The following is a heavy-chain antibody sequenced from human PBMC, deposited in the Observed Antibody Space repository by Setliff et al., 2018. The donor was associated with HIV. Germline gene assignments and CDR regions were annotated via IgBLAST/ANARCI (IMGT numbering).Heavy chain of an antibody. CDR3: ARAPPHDYGDYVFNY. CDR1: GFTLNELS. Sequence: ASVKVSCKISGFTLNELSIQWVRQAPAKGLEWMGGFDPEAGEIIYAQKFQGRVTMTEDTSTDTAYMDLSSLRSEDTAVYYCARAPPHDYGDYVFNYWGQGTLVTVSS. D-gene: IGHD4-17*01. V-gene: IGHV1-24*01. J-gene: IGHJ4*02. CDR2: FDPEAGEI.